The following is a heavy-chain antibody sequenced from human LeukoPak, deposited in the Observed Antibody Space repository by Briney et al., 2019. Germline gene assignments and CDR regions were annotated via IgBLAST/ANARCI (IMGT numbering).Heavy chain of an antibody. D-gene: IGHD3-22*01. V-gene: IGHV3-23*01. CDR1: GFTFSSYA. CDR2: ISTSGRT. J-gene: IGHJ4*02. Sequence: GGSLRLSCADSGFTFSSYAMSWVRQAQGKGLEWVSLISTSGRTHYADSVQGRFTISRDNSKNTLSLHMNSLRAEDTAVYYCARGLDSSGYYHMVDSWGQGALVTVSS. CDR3: ARGLDSSGYYHMVDS.